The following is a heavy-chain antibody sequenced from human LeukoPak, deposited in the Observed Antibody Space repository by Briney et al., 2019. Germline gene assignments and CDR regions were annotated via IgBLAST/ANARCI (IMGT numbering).Heavy chain of an antibody. V-gene: IGHV3-23*01. D-gene: IGHD3-22*01. CDR3: AKGLYDSSGPSDY. CDR1: GFTLSSYA. CDR2: ISGSGGST. Sequence: GGSLRLSCVVSGFTLSSYAMSWVRQAPGKGLEWVSAISGSGGSTYYADSVKGRFTISRDNSKNTLYLQMNSLRAEDTAVYYCAKGLYDSSGPSDYWGQGTLVTVSS. J-gene: IGHJ4*02.